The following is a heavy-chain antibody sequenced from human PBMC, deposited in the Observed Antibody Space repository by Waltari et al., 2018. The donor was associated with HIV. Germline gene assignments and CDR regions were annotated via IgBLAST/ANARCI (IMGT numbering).Heavy chain of an antibody. J-gene: IGHJ6*02. V-gene: IGHV3-48*02. CDR2: ISSESTNI. CDR3: ARDTLNFYFGLDV. D-gene: IGHD3-9*01. Sequence: EEQLVEAGGGGVIKPGESLRLSWVGSGLPFSQYAMNWVRQAPGKGLDWIAYISSESTNIQYADSVKGRFTVSRDNAKESLYLQMNSLRDGDTAVYYCARDTLNFYFGLDVWGQGTTVTVSS. CDR1: GLPFSQYA.